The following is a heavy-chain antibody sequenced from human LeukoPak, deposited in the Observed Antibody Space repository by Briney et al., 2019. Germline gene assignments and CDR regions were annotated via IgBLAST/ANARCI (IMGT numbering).Heavy chain of an antibody. CDR3: ARMLIAARPLYYYYMDV. Sequence: PSETLSLTCTVSGGSISSYYWSWIRQPAGKGLEWIGRIYTSESTNYNPSLKSRVTMSVDTSKNQFSLKLSSVTAADTAVYYCARMLIAARPLYYYYMDVWGKGTTVTVSS. CDR1: GGSISSYY. CDR2: IYTSEST. D-gene: IGHD6-6*01. V-gene: IGHV4-4*07. J-gene: IGHJ6*03.